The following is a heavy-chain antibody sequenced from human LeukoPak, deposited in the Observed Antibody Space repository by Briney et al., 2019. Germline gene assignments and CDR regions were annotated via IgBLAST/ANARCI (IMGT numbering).Heavy chain of an antibody. CDR2: ISAYNGNT. Sequence: ASVKVSCKASGYTFTSYGISWVRQAPGQGLEWMGWISAYNGNTNYAQKLQGRVTMTTDTSTSTAYMELRSLRSDDTAVYYCARDRQLRWPLIADPIDYWGQGTLVTVSS. D-gene: IGHD4-23*01. CDR1: GYTFTSYG. J-gene: IGHJ4*02. CDR3: ARDRQLRWPLIADPIDY. V-gene: IGHV1-18*01.